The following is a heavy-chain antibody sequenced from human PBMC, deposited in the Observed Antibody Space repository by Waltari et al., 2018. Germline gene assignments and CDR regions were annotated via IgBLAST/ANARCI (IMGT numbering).Heavy chain of an antibody. V-gene: IGHV4-34*01. CDR1: AGSFSGYF. CDR3: AGGPRGYTYGRYCVS. D-gene: IGHD5-18*01. J-gene: IGHJ5*02. Sequence: QVQLHQWGAGLLKPSETLSLTCAVHAGSFSGYFWSWIRQTPGRGLEWIAEIDHSGNTNANPSLKSRVTISVDPSKNQFSLRLNAVTAADTAVYFCAGGPRGYTYGRYCVSWGQGTLVTASS. CDR2: IDHSGNT.